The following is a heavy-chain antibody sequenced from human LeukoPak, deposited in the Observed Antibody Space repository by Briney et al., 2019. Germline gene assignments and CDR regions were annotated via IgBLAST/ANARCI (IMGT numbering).Heavy chain of an antibody. D-gene: IGHD3-22*01. CDR2: IRYDGSNK. V-gene: IGHV3-30*02. CDR1: GFTFSSYG. CDR3: AKNYYDSSGYYHSYFDY. Sequence: PGGSLRLSCAASGFTFSSYGMHWVRQAPGKGLEWVAFIRYDGSNKYYADSVKGRFTISRDNSKNTLYLQMNSLRAEDTAVYYCAKNYYDSSGYYHSYFDYWGQGTLVTVSS. J-gene: IGHJ4*02.